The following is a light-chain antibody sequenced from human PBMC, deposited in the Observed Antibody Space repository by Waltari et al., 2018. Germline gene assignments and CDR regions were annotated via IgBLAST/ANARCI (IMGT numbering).Light chain of an antibody. CDR3: QQYNRWPPLT. Sequence: EVVMTQSPATLSVSPGDRATLPCSASPSIATALAWYQHKPGQAPRLLIYHASTRATAIPTRFRGSGSGTDFTLTISGLQSEDSAVYYCQQYNRWPPLTFGGGTKVEI. V-gene: IGKV3D-15*01. CDR2: HAS. J-gene: IGKJ4*01. CDR1: PSIATA.